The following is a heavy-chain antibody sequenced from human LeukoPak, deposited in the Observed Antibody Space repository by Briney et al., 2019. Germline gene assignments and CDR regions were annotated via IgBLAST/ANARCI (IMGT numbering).Heavy chain of an antibody. CDR3: ARDPYGNDILTGPIDY. CDR1: GYTFTSYA. CDR2: INAGNGNT. Sequence: ASVKVSCKASGYTFTSYAMHWVRQAPGQRLEWMGWINAGNGNTKYSQKFQGRVTITRDTSASTAYMELSSLRSEDTAVYYCARDPYGNDILTGPIDYWGQGTLVTVSS. D-gene: IGHD3-9*01. J-gene: IGHJ4*02. V-gene: IGHV1-3*01.